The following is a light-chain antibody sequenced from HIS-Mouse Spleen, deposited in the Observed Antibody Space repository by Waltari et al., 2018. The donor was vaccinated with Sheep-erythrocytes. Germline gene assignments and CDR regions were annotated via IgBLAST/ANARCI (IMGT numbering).Light chain of an antibody. J-gene: IGKJ4*01. Sequence: DIQMTQSPSSLSASVGDRVTITCQASQDISNYLNWYQQKPGKAPKLLIYDASNLETGVPSRLSGSGSVTDFTFTISSLQPEDIATYYCQQYDNLLTFGGGTKVEIK. CDR3: QQYDNLLT. CDR2: DAS. V-gene: IGKV1-33*01. CDR1: QDISNY.